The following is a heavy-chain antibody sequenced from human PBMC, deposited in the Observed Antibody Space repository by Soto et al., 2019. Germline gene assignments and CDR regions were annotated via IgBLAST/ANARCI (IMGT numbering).Heavy chain of an antibody. CDR1: GGSISSSNW. Sequence: SETLSLTCAVSGGSISSSNWWSWVRQPPGKGLEWIGEIYHSGSTNYNPSLKSRVTISVDKSKNQFSLKLSSVTAADTAVYYCASGESEETGYYLDYWGQGTLVTVSS. D-gene: IGHD3-9*01. CDR3: ASGESEETGYYLDY. V-gene: IGHV4-4*02. J-gene: IGHJ4*02. CDR2: IYHSGST.